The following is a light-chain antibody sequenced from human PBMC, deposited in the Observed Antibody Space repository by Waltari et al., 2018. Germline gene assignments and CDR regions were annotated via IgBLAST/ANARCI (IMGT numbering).Light chain of an antibody. V-gene: IGKV3-15*01. Sequence: ETGMTQSPDTLSVSAGERATLSCRASQSVSSNLAWYQHKPGQAPRLLIYGASIRATGIPARFSGSGSGTEFTLTISSLQSEDFAVYYCQQYNNWPLTFGGGIKVEIK. CDR3: QQYNNWPLT. CDR2: GAS. J-gene: IGKJ4*01. CDR1: QSVSSN.